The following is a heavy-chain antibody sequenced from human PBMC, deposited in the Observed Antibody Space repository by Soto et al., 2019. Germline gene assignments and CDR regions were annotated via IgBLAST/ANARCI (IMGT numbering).Heavy chain of an antibody. CDR3: AREVHGTMIVVAPHGMDV. D-gene: IGHD3-22*01. V-gene: IGHV1-18*01. Sequence: QVQLVQSGAEVKKPVASVKVSCKASGYTFTSYGISWVRQAPGQGLEWMGWISAYNGNTNYAQKLQGRVTMTTDTSTRTAYMELRSLSSDDTAVYYCAREVHGTMIVVAPHGMDVWGQGTTVTVSS. CDR1: GYTFTSYG. CDR2: ISAYNGNT. J-gene: IGHJ6*02.